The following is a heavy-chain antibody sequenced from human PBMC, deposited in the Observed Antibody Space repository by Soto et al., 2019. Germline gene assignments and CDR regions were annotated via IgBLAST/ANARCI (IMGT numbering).Heavy chain of an antibody. CDR1: GGTFSSYT. J-gene: IGHJ5*02. CDR3: ARDRYGDYVGWFDP. Sequence: QVQLVQSGAEVKKPGSSVKVSCKASGGTFSSYTISWVRQAPGQGLEWMGRIIPILGIANYAQKFQGRVTITADKSTSTAYMGLSSLRSEDTAVYYCARDRYGDYVGWFDPWGQGTLVTVSS. D-gene: IGHD4-17*01. V-gene: IGHV1-69*08. CDR2: IIPILGIA.